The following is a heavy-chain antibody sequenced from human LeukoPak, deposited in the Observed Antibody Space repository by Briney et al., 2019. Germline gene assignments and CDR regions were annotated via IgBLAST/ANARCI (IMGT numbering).Heavy chain of an antibody. CDR3: ARRDFYDTTGYLFDY. CDR2: ITTSGSTM. J-gene: IGHJ4*02. D-gene: IGHD3-22*01. V-gene: IGHV3-48*03. CDR1: GFTLSTYE. Sequence: PGRSLRLSCAASGFTLSTYEMNSVRQAPGKGLDWDSYITTSGSTMSYADSVKGRFTISRDNAKNSLYLQMNGLRAEDTAVYYCARRDFYDTTGYLFDYWGQGTLVTVSS.